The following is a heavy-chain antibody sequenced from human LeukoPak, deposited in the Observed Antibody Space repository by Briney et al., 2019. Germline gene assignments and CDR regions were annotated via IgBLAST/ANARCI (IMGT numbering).Heavy chain of an antibody. Sequence: GGSLRLSCAASGFTFRDYAFHWVRQAPGKGLEWVALISTDSINKYYAESVAGRFTVSRDDSNSTLFLHLDTLKTEDTAVYFCARRPRGYALDVWGQGTMVTVS. V-gene: IGHV3-30*04. J-gene: IGHJ3*01. CDR2: ISTDSINK. CDR3: ARRPRGYALDV. CDR1: GFTFRDYA.